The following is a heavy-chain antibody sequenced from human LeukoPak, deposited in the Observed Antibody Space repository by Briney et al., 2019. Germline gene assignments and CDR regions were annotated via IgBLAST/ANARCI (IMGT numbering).Heavy chain of an antibody. CDR2: IYYSGDT. CDR3: ARAGESGSSWYGEDAFDI. D-gene: IGHD6-13*01. J-gene: IGHJ3*02. CDR1: GGSISSGGYY. V-gene: IGHV4-39*07. Sequence: PSETLSLTCTVSGGSISSGGYYWGWIRQPPGKGLEWIGSIYYSGDTYYNPSLKSRVTTSVGTSKNQFSLKLSSVTAADTAVYYCARAGESGSSWYGEDAFDIWGQGTMVTVSS.